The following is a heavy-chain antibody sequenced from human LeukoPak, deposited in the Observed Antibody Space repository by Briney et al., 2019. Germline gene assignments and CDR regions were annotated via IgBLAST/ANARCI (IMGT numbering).Heavy chain of an antibody. Sequence: SGGSLRLSCAAAGFTFSSYWMSWVRKAPGKGLEGVANIKQDGSEKYYVDSVKGRFTISRDNAKYSLYLQMNSLRAEDTAVYYCARDLWVEGGGFDYWGQGTLVTVSS. CDR2: IKQDGSEK. V-gene: IGHV3-7*01. J-gene: IGHJ4*02. CDR3: ARDLWVEGGGFDY. D-gene: IGHD3-16*01. CDR1: GFTFSSYW.